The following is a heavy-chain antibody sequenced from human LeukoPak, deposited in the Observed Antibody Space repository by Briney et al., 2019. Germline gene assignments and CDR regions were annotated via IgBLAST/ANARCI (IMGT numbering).Heavy chain of an antibody. Sequence: RGGSQRLSCAASGFPVSRNYMTWVRQAPGKGLEWVSVIYGGGDTYYADSVKGRFTISRYNSKNTRYLQMNSLRAEDTAVYYCARTSGYPYNFDNWGQGTLVSVSS. J-gene: IGHJ4*02. CDR3: ARTSGYPYNFDN. D-gene: IGHD3-22*01. CDR2: IYGGGDT. CDR1: GFPVSRNY. V-gene: IGHV3-53*01.